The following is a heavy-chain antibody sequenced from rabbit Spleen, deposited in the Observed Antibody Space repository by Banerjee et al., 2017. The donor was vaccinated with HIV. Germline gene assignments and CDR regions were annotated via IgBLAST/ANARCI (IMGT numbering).Heavy chain of an antibody. Sequence: QEQLEESGGDLVKPGASLTLTCTASGFSFSSSYWICLVRQSPGKGLEWIAFISFFSSGSTSYATWANDRFTLPESPSTTVTLQLNSLTAADTAYYFCARGIVYGFAADTYPPYGMDLWSPGTLVTVS. CDR2: ISFFSSGST. J-gene: IGHJ6*01. V-gene: IGHV1S45*01. CDR3: ARGIVYGFAADTYPPYGMDL. CDR1: GFSFSSSYW. D-gene: IGHD6-1*01.